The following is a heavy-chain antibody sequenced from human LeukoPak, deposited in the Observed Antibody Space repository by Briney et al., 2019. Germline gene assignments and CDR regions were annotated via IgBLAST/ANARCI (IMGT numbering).Heavy chain of an antibody. J-gene: IGHJ6*03. V-gene: IGHV4-39*07. Sequence: PSETLSLTCTLSGGTVTSSTYFWDWIRQPPGKGLEWIGSISYSGATYYNPSLKSRVSMSVHTSKNQFSLKLSSVTAADTAVYYCARDGFYYHYYMDVWGEGTTVTVSS. CDR3: ARDGFYYHYYMDV. D-gene: IGHD1-14*01. CDR2: ISYSGAT. CDR1: GGTVTSSTYF.